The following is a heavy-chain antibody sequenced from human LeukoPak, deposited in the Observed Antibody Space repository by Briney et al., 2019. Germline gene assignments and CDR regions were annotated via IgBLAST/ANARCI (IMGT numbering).Heavy chain of an antibody. J-gene: IGHJ4*02. D-gene: IGHD7-27*01. Sequence: KASXXXFINSYIHWXRQAPGQGLEWMGVIYPSDGRTTYARKVLGRVTMTRDTSTSTVHMQLSSLRSEDTAVYYCATDGGHWDFDHWGQGTLVTVSS. CDR1: XXXFINSY. CDR2: IYPSDGRT. V-gene: IGHV1-46*01. CDR3: ATDGGHWDFDH.